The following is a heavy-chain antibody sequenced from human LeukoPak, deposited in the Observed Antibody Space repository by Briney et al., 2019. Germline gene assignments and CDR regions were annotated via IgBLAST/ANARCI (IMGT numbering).Heavy chain of an antibody. D-gene: IGHD4-17*01. V-gene: IGHV1-18*01. Sequence: ASVTVSCKPSVYTFTTYGISWVRQAPGQGLEWLGWVTPYSLNTNSAQKFQGRVTMTTDTSTSTAYMGLRSLRSDDTAVYYCARDYGDFVIGFDYWGQGTLVTVSS. CDR3: ARDYGDFVIGFDY. J-gene: IGHJ4*02. CDR2: VTPYSLNT. CDR1: VYTFTTYG.